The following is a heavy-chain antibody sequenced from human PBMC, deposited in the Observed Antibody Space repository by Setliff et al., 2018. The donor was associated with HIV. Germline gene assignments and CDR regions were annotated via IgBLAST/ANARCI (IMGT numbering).Heavy chain of an antibody. CDR2: IHSGGST. J-gene: IGHJ6*02. Sequence: GGSLRLSCAASGFTVSNDYMSWVRQAPGRGLEWVSVIHSGGSTYYADSVKSRFIISRDNSKNTLYLQMNSLRAEDTAVYYCARDPGRYNGMDVWGQGTTVTVSS. CDR3: ARDPGRYNGMDV. D-gene: IGHD1-20*01. V-gene: IGHV3-66*01. CDR1: GFTVSNDY.